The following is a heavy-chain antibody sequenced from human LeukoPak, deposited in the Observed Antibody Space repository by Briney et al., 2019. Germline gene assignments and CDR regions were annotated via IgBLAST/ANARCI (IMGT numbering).Heavy chain of an antibody. J-gene: IGHJ4*02. Sequence: GGSLRLSCAASGFTFRSYAMSWVRQAPGKGLVWVSAIRSNGENTYYADSVRGRFTISRGNSRGTLSLQMNSLRADDTAVYFCAILSWDGRGSFYWGQGTLVSVSS. CDR1: GFTFRSYA. CDR3: AILSWDGRGSFY. D-gene: IGHD2/OR15-2a*01. V-gene: IGHV3-23*01. CDR2: IRSNGENT.